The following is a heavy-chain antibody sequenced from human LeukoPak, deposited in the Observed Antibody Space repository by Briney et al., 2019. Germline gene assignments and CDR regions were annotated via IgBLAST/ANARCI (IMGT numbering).Heavy chain of an antibody. CDR1: GFTFSSYA. CDR3: ARVKSIRFLEWLLTPSFDY. CDR2: ISYDGSNK. J-gene: IGHJ4*02. V-gene: IGHV3-30-3*01. D-gene: IGHD3-3*01. Sequence: PGKSLRLSCAASGFTFSSYAMHWARQAPGKGLEWVAVISYDGSNKYYADSVKGRFTISRDNSKNTLYLQMNSLRAEDTAVYYCARVKSIRFLEWLLTPSFDYWGQGTLVTVSS.